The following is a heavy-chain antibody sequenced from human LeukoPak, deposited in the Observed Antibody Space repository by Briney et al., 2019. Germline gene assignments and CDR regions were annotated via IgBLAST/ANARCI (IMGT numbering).Heavy chain of an antibody. CDR3: ARGPQRGAAANYYGMDV. J-gene: IGHJ6*02. CDR2: INSDGSST. CDR1: GFTCSSYW. D-gene: IGHD2-2*01. Sequence: GGSLRLSCAVSGFTCSSYWMHWVCQASGKGLVLVSRINSDGSSTSYADSVKGRVTISRDNAKNTLYLQMNSLRAEDTAVYYCARGPQRGAAANYYGMDVWGQGTTVTVSS. V-gene: IGHV3-74*01.